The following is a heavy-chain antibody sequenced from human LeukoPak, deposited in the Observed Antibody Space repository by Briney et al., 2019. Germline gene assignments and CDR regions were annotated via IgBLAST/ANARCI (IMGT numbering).Heavy chain of an antibody. V-gene: IGHV1-2*02. Sequence: GASVKVSCKASGYTFTDQHIHWVRQAPGQGLEWMGWINPNSGGTNYAQKFQGRVTMTRDTSISTVYMELTRLTSDDTAVYYCARGIYYGMDVWGQGTTVTDSS. CDR1: GYTFTDQH. CDR2: INPNSGGT. CDR3: ARGIYYGMDV. D-gene: IGHD3-10*01. J-gene: IGHJ6*02.